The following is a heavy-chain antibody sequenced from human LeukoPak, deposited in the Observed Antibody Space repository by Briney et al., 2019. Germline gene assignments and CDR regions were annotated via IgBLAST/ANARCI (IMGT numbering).Heavy chain of an antibody. D-gene: IGHD3-9*01. CDR2: ISFSVNTK. CDR3: ARDPLYYDILTGPDY. CDR1: GFTFSDYS. Sequence: GGSLRLSCAASGFTFSDYSMNWVRQAPGKGLEWVSYISFSVNTKYYGDSVKGRFTISRDNAKNSLYLHMDSLRAEDTAVYYCARDPLYYDILTGPDYWGQGTLVTVSS. J-gene: IGHJ4*02. V-gene: IGHV3-48*04.